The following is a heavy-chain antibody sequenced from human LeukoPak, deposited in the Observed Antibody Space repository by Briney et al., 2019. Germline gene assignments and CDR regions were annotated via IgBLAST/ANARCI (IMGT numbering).Heavy chain of an antibody. Sequence: GGSLRLSCAASRFTFSSYWMSWVRQAPGKGLEWVANIKEDGSEKYYVDSVKGRLTVSRDNAQNSLFLQMNSLRAEDTAVYYCARGRNVFDSWGQGTLVTVSS. V-gene: IGHV3-7*01. CDR3: ARGRNVFDS. CDR2: IKEDGSEK. CDR1: RFTFSSYW. D-gene: IGHD1-1*01. J-gene: IGHJ4*02.